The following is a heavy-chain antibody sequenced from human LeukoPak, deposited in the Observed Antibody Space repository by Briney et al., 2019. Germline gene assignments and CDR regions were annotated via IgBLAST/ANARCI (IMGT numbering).Heavy chain of an antibody. CDR1: GGSFSGYY. CDR2: INHSGST. CDR3: ARSLLWFGESWFDY. D-gene: IGHD3-10*01. V-gene: IGHV4-34*01. J-gene: IGHJ4*02. Sequence: SETLSLTCAVYGGSFSGYYWSWIRQPPGKGLEWIGEINHSGSTNYNPSLKSRVTISVDTSKNQFSLKLSSVTAADTAVYYCARSLLWFGESWFDYWGQGTLVTVSS.